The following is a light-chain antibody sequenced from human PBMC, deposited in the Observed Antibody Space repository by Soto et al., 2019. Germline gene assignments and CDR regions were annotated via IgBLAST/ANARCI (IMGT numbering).Light chain of an antibody. V-gene: IGLV2-14*01. CDR3: SSYTSSSTPYV. CDR2: EVS. Sequence: QSVLTQPASVSGSPGQSITISCTGTSSDVGGYNYVSWYQQHPGKAPKLVIYEVSNRPSGVSNRFSGSKSGNTASLTISGLQAEDEADYYCSSYTSSSTPYVFGTGTKVT. J-gene: IGLJ1*01. CDR1: SSDVGGYNY.